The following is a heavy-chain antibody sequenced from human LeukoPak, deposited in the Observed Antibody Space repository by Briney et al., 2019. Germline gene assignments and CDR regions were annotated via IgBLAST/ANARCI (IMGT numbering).Heavy chain of an antibody. J-gene: IGHJ4*02. V-gene: IGHV3-23*01. CDR1: GFTFSIYA. Sequence: PGGSLRLSCAASGFTFSIYAMSWVRQAPGKGREWVSAIRGSGGSTYYADSVKGRFTISRDNSKNTLYLQMNSLRAEDTAVYYCAKASGGYDSSGYFYYFDYWGQGTLVTVSS. D-gene: IGHD3-22*01. CDR2: IRGSGGST. CDR3: AKASGGYDSSGYFYYFDY.